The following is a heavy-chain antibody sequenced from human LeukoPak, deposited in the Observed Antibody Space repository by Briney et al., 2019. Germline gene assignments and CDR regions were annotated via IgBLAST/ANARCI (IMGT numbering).Heavy chain of an antibody. CDR2: INHSGST. D-gene: IGHD4-17*01. Sequence: SETLSLTCAVYGGSFSGYYWSWIRQPPGKGLEWIGEINHSGSTNYNPSLKSRVTISVDTSKNQFSLKLSSVTAADTAVYYCARGDDYGDYAFDPWGQGTLVTVSS. CDR3: ARGDDYGDYAFDP. J-gene: IGHJ5*02. V-gene: IGHV4-34*01. CDR1: GGSFSGYY.